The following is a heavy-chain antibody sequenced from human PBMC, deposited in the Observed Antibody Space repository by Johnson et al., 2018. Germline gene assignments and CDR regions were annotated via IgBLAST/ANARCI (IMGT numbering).Heavy chain of an antibody. CDR3: ARQLGYCSSTSCYHAFDI. J-gene: IGHJ3*02. D-gene: IGHD2-2*01. CDR2: INSDGSST. V-gene: IGHV3-74*01. CDR1: GFTFSNYW. Sequence: VQLLESGGGLVQPGGSLRLSCAASGFTFSNYWMHWVRQAPGKGLVWVSRINSDGSSTSYADSVKGRFTISRDNAKNSLYLQMNSLRAEDTALYHCARQLGYCSSTSCYHAFDIWGQGTRVTVSS.